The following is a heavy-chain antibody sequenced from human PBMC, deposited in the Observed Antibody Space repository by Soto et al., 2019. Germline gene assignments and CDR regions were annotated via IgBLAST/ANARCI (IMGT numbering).Heavy chain of an antibody. J-gene: IGHJ4*02. CDR2: IGTSAST. D-gene: IGHD2-2*01. Sequence: DVRLLESGGGLVQPGGSLRLSCAASGFTFSSYAMSWVRQAPGKGLEWVSTIGTSASTYYGDSVRGRFTISRDNSRNTLYLQMNTLRAADTAVDYCADLSRDCTSSNCDWGQGTLVTVSS. CDR1: GFTFSSYA. V-gene: IGHV3-23*01. CDR3: ADLSRDCTSSNCD.